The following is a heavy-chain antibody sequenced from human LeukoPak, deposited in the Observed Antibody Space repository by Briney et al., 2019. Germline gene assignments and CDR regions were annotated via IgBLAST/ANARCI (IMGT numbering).Heavy chain of an antibody. CDR1: GFTFSSYS. J-gene: IGHJ4*02. Sequence: PGGSLRLSCAASGFTFSSYSMNWVRQAPGKGLEWVSSISSSSSYIYYADSVKGRFTISRDNAKNSLYLQMNSLRAEDTAVYYXXXXXIVGATRAFDYWGQGTLVTVSS. V-gene: IGHV3-21*01. CDR3: XXXXIVGATRAFDY. CDR2: ISSSSSYI. D-gene: IGHD1-26*01.